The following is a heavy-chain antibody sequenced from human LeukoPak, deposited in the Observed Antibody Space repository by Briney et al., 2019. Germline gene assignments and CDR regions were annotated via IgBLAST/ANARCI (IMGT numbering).Heavy chain of an antibody. D-gene: IGHD7-27*01. J-gene: IGHJ4*02. CDR2: IYHSGRT. CDR3: ARVKASGVVDY. Sequence: SETLSLTCTVSGYSISSDYYWGWIRQPPGKGLEWIGSIYHSGRTYYNPSLKSRLTISVDTSKNQFSLKLSSVTAADTAVHYCARVKASGVVDYWGQGTLVTVSS. V-gene: IGHV4-38-2*02. CDR1: GYSISSDYY.